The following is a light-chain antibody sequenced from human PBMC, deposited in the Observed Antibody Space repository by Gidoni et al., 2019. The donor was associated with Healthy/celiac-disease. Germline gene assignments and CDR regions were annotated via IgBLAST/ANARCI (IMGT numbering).Light chain of an antibody. CDR2: DAS. CDR3: QQRSNWPPGFT. V-gene: IGKV3-11*01. J-gene: IGKJ3*01. Sequence: EIVLTQYPATLSLSPGERATLSSRASQSVSSYLAWSQQKPGQAPRLLIYDASNRATGIPARFSGSGSGTDFTLTISSLEPEDFAVYYCQQRSNWPPGFTFGPGTKVDIK. CDR1: QSVSSY.